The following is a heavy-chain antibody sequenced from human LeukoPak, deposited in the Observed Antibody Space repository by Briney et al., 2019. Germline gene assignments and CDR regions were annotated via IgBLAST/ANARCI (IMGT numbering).Heavy chain of an antibody. Sequence: TLSLTCTVSGGSISSGSYYWSWIRQPAGKGLEWIGRIYTSGSTNYNPSLKSRVTISVDTSKNQFSLKLSSVTAADTAVYYCARAAGSRLLYLFDYRGQGTLVTVSS. V-gene: IGHV4-61*02. CDR3: ARAAGSRLLYLFDY. CDR2: IYTSGST. J-gene: IGHJ4*02. CDR1: GGSISSGSYY. D-gene: IGHD3-3*01.